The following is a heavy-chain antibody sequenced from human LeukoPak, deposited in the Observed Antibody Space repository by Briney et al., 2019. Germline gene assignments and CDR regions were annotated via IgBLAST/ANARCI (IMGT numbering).Heavy chain of an antibody. Sequence: PSETLSLTCAVYGGSFSGYYWSWIRQPPGKGLEWIGEINHSGSTNYNPSLKSRVTISVDTSKNQFSLKLSSMTAADTAVYYCARVVVWAPFDYWGQGTLVTVSS. CDR3: ARVVVWAPFDY. CDR1: GGSFSGYY. D-gene: IGHD2-15*01. J-gene: IGHJ4*02. V-gene: IGHV4-34*01. CDR2: INHSGST.